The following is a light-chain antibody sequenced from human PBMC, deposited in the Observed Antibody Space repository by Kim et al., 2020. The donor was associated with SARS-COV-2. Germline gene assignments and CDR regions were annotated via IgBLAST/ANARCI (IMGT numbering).Light chain of an antibody. CDR3: NSRDTNDIVL. CDR2: GKN. CDR1: SLRSYY. Sequence: VALGQTVRITCQGDSLRSYYATWYQRKPVQAPILLIYGKNNRPSGIPDRFSGSSSGNTASLTITGTQAGDEADYYCNSRDTNDIVLFGGGTQLTVL. J-gene: IGLJ2*01. V-gene: IGLV3-19*01.